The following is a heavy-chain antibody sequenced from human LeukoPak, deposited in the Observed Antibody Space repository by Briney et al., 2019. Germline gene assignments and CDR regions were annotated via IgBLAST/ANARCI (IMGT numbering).Heavy chain of an antibody. V-gene: IGHV3-48*03. CDR1: GFTFSSYE. Sequence: GGSLRLSCAASGFTFSSYEVNWVRQAPGKGLEWVSYISSSGSTIYYADSVKGRFTISRDNAKNSLYLQMNSLRAEDTAVYYCARAHTVTTLGYYYGMDVWGQGTTVTVSS. CDR3: ARAHTVTTLGYYYGMDV. J-gene: IGHJ6*02. CDR2: ISSSGSTI. D-gene: IGHD4-17*01.